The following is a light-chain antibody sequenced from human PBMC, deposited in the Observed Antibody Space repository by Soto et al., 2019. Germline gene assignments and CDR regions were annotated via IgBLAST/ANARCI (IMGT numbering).Light chain of an antibody. CDR3: QQLNSYPQT. CDR2: DAY. J-gene: IGKJ1*01. Sequence: EFVLTQSPGTLSLSPGERATLSCRASQSFRGLLAWYQQKPGQAPRLLIYDAYNRATGIPPRFSGSGSGTDFTLSISSLQPEDSATYFCQQLNSYPQTFGQGTKVHIK. CDR1: QSFRGL. V-gene: IGKV3-11*01.